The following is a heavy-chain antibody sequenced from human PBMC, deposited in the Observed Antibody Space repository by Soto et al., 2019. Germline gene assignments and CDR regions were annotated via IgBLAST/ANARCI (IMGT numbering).Heavy chain of an antibody. D-gene: IGHD3-10*01. CDR3: ARFGTSVWKDYFDY. CDR1: GFAFSSYS. V-gene: IGHV3-48*02. CDR2: ITGRGDAI. J-gene: IGHJ4*02. Sequence: EVQLVESGGGLVQPGGSLRLSCAASGFAFSSYSMNWVRQAPGKGLEWLSYITGRGDAIYYAYSVKGRFTISRDNAENSLSLQKNGLRDEDTAIYYCARFGTSVWKDYFDYWGQGILVTVSS.